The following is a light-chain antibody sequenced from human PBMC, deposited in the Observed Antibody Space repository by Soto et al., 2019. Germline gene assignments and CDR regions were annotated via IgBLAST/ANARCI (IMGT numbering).Light chain of an antibody. J-gene: IGKJ4*01. CDR2: DAS. Sequence: DIQLTRSPSALSASIGDRVTITCRASQPVITSLAWYQHKPGEAPKLLIYDASILQTGVPSRFSGYASGTEFTLTITSVQPDDFATYYCQQYSDYSAHGLTFGGGTKVAIK. CDR3: QQYSDYSAHGLT. CDR1: QPVITS. V-gene: IGKV1-5*01.